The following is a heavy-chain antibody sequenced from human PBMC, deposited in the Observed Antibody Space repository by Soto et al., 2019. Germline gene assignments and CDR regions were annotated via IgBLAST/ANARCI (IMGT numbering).Heavy chain of an antibody. CDR2: ISGYNGDT. CDR1: AYTFTRYG. J-gene: IGHJ6*02. V-gene: IGHV1-18*01. D-gene: IGHD2-8*01. CDR3: AKNGQPPYYYYGLDV. Sequence: QGHLVQSGAEVKKPGASVKVSCKTSAYTFTRYGISWVRQAPGQGLEWIGWISGYNGDTNYAQNRQDRVTMTIDTSTTTAYMELRSLTSDDTAVYYCAKNGQPPYYYYGLDVWGQGTTVTVSS.